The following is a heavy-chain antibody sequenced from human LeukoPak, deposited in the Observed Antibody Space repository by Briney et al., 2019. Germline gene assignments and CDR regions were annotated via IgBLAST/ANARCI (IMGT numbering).Heavy chain of an antibody. CDR3: ARVSYVRGVTVYYFDH. J-gene: IGHJ4*02. CDR2: ISSSRSCI. V-gene: IGHV3-21*01. CDR1: GFTFSSYS. Sequence: PGGSLRLSCAASGFTFSSYSMNWVRQAPGKGLEWVSSISSSRSCIYYADSVKGRFAISRDNAKNSLYLQMNSLRAEDTAIYYCARVSYVRGVTVYYFDHWGQGTLVTVSS. D-gene: IGHD3-10*02.